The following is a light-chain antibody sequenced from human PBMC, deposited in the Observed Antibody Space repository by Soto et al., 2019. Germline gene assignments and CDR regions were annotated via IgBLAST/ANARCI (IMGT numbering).Light chain of an antibody. V-gene: IGKV3-20*01. CDR2: GAS. CDR3: QQYGRSALT. J-gene: IGKJ4*01. CDR1: QSVSNNY. Sequence: VLTQSPGTLSLSPGERATLSCRASQSVSNNYLAWYQQKPGQAPRLLIYGASSRATGIPDRFSGSGSGTDFTLTISRLEPEDFAVYYCQQYGRSALTFGGGTXVDIK.